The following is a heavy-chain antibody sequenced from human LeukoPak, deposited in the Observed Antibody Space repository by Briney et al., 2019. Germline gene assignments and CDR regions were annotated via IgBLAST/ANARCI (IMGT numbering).Heavy chain of an antibody. D-gene: IGHD2-15*01. CDR1: GFTFSTYG. CDR3: ARNGLYSGFFDS. CDR2: ITSSSSTM. Sequence: PGGTLRLSCAASGFTFSTYGMNWVRQAPGKGLEWISFITSSSSTMYYADSVKGRFTISRDSAKNSLYLQMNSLRAEDTAVYYYARNGLYSGFFDSWGQGTLVTVSS. V-gene: IGHV3-48*01. J-gene: IGHJ4*02.